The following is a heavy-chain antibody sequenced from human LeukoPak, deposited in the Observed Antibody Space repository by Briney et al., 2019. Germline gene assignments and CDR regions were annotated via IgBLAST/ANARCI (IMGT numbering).Heavy chain of an antibody. V-gene: IGHV4-4*02. Sequence: SGTLSLTCTVSGDSINSLDLWSWVRQPPGKGLEWIGEMYLSGTTHSNPSVKSRVTISIDKSKNQFFLNLSSVTAADTAVYYCAGLVGRYSGGLHYYYFDYWGQGTLVTVSS. J-gene: IGHJ4*02. D-gene: IGHD1-26*01. CDR1: GDSINSLDL. CDR2: MYLSGTT. CDR3: AGLVGRYSGGLHYYYFDY.